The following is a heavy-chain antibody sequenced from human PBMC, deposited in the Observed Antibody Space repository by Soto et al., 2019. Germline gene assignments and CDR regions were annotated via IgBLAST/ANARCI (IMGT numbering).Heavy chain of an antibody. Sequence: QVHLQQWGAGLLKPSETLSLTCAVNGGAFNGYYWTWIRQSPGKGLQWIGEINHSGTVDYNPSLKSRVTFSIDTSKNQFSLTLTSVTAADTAVYYCARAGAALVRGSIGGCDYWGQGTLVTVSS. D-gene: IGHD3-10*01. V-gene: IGHV4-34*01. J-gene: IGHJ4*02. CDR1: GGAFNGYY. CDR2: INHSGTV. CDR3: ARAGAALVRGSIGGCDY.